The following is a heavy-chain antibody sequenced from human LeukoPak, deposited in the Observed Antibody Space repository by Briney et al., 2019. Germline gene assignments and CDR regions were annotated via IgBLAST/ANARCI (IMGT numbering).Heavy chain of an antibody. V-gene: IGHV3-48*04. CDR1: GFTFSIYS. Sequence: GGSLRLSCAASGFTFSIYSVNWVRQAPGKGLEWVSYISSSSSTTYYADSVKGRFTISRDNAKNSLYLQMNSLRAEDTAVYYCARDGANYNWNSHDAFDIWGQGTMVTVSS. D-gene: IGHD1-1*01. CDR3: ARDGANYNWNSHDAFDI. CDR2: ISSSSSTT. J-gene: IGHJ3*02.